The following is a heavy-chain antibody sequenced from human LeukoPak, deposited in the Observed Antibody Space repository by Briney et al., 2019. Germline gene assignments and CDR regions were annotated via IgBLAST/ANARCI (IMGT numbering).Heavy chain of an antibody. J-gene: IGHJ4*02. D-gene: IGHD2-2*01. Sequence: SESLSLTCTVSGGSISRHYWSWIRQPPGKGLEWIAYIYYSRSTNYNPSLKSRVTMSVDTSKNQFSLKLSSVTAADTAVYYCARGYCSSTSCPWVDYWGQGTLVTVSS. CDR2: IYYSRST. CDR3: ARGYCSSTSCPWVDY. V-gene: IGHV4-59*11. CDR1: GGSISRHY.